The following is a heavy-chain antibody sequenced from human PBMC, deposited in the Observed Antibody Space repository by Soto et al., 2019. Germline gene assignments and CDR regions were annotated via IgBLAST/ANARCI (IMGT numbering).Heavy chain of an antibody. V-gene: IGHV3-23*01. J-gene: IGHJ1*01. CDR3: AKDPGGFMTTVTTTYFQH. D-gene: IGHD4-17*01. Sequence: GVSLRLSCAASGFTFSSYAMSWVRQAPGKGLEWVSAISGSGGSTYYADSVKGRFTISRDNSKNTLYLQMNSLRAEDTAVYYCAKDPGGFMTTVTTTYFQHWGQGTLVTVSS. CDR2: ISGSGGST. CDR1: GFTFSSYA.